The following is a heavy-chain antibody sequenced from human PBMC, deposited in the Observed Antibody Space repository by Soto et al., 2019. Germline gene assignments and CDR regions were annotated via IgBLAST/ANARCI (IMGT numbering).Heavy chain of an antibody. J-gene: IGHJ2*01. D-gene: IGHD5-18*01. CDR1: SSTFSSYA. CDR3: AKDPVYSYARYWYFGL. V-gene: IGHV3-23*01. Sequence: EVQVLESGGGLVQPGGSLRLSCAASSSTFSSYAMSWVRQAPGKGLEWVSTINGGGGITYYAASVKGRFTISRDNSKKTLYLEMGSLRAEDTALDYWAKDPVYSYARYWYFGLWGRGTLVTVSS. CDR2: INGGGGIT.